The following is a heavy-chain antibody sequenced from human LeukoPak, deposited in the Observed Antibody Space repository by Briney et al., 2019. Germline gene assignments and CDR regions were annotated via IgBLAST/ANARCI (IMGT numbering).Heavy chain of an antibody. CDR1: GYTFTGYY. CDR2: INPNSGGT. V-gene: IGHV1-2*02. CDR3: ARERWELLRIYAY. Sequence: ASVKVSCKASGYTFTGYYMHWVRQAPGQGLEWMGWINPNSGGTNYAQEFQGRVTMTRDTSISTAYMELSRLRSVDTAVYYCARERWELLRIYAYWGQGTLVTVSS. D-gene: IGHD1-26*01. J-gene: IGHJ4*02.